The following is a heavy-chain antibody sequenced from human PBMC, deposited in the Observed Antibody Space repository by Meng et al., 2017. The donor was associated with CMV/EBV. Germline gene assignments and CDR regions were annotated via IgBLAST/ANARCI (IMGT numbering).Heavy chain of an antibody. Sequence: GESLKISCAASGFTFDDYGMSWVRQAPGKGLEWVSGINWNGGSTGYADSVKGRFTISRDNAKNSLYLQMNSLRAEDMAVYYCARDGAAAGYYYYYGMDVWGQGTTVTVSS. CDR1: GFTFDDYG. CDR3: ARDGAAAGYYYYYGMDV. J-gene: IGHJ6*02. CDR2: INWNGGST. V-gene: IGHV3-20*04. D-gene: IGHD6-13*01.